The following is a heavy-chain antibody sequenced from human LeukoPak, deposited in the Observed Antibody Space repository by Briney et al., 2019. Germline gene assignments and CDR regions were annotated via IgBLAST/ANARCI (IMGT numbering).Heavy chain of an antibody. CDR2: ISYDATNK. CDR1: GFTFSSYA. J-gene: IGHJ4*02. CDR3: VRGAPSYSGTRTPKFDY. V-gene: IGHV3-30*04. D-gene: IGHD1-1*01. Sequence: PGRSLRLSCEASGFTFSSYAMHWVRQAPGKGLEWVAGISYDATNKYYAGSVSVRFIISRDSSKNTLFFQMNRLTPEGTAVYYCVRGAPSYSGTRTPKFDYWGQGTLVTVSS.